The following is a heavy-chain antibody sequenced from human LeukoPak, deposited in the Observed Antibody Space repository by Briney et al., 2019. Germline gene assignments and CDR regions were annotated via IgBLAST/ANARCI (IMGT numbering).Heavy chain of an antibody. J-gene: IGHJ4*02. CDR1: GFTFTGYS. D-gene: IGHD1-7*01. Sequence: PPGGSLRLSCAASGFTFTGYSMSWVRQAPGKGLEWVSGTSDRGDYTYYADSVKGRFTISRDSSKNTLFLQMNSLRAEDTALYFCARKAQYNGHYPLDYWGQGTLVTVSS. CDR3: ARKAQYNGHYPLDY. V-gene: IGHV3-23*01. CDR2: TSDRGDYT.